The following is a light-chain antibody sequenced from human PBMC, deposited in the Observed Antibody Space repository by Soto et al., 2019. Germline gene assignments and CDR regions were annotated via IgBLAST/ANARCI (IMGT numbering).Light chain of an antibody. V-gene: IGKV4-1*01. J-gene: IGKJ1*01. CDR3: QQYYSTPRT. CDR1: QSVLYSSNNKNY. Sequence: DIVMTQSPDSLAVSLGERATINCKSSQSVLYSSNNKNYLAWYQQKPGQPPKLLIYWASTRESGVPDRFSGSGCGTDFTLTISSLPAEDVAVYYCQQYYSTPRTFGQGTKVDIK. CDR2: WAS.